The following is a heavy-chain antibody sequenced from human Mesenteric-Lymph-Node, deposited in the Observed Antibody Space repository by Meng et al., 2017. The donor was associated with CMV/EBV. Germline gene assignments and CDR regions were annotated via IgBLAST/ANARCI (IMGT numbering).Heavy chain of an antibody. D-gene: IGHD3-22*01. CDR1: GDTFSSYA. Sequence: SVKVSCKASGDTFSSYAISWVRQAPGQGLEWMGGIISIFGTTNYAQKFQGRVTMTTDTSTSTAYMELRSLRSDDTAVYYCTRGVSSGYYFIDYWGQGTLVTVSS. CDR3: TRGVSSGYYFIDY. V-gene: IGHV1-69*05. CDR2: IISIFGTT. J-gene: IGHJ4*02.